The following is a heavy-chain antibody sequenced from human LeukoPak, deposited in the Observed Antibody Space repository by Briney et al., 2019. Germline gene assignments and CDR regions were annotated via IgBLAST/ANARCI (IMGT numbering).Heavy chain of an antibody. V-gene: IGHV1-46*01. D-gene: IGHD5-18*01. Sequence: ASVKVSCKASGYTFTSYYMHWVRQAPGQGLEWMGIINPSGGSTSYAQKFQGRVTMTRDTSTSTVYMELSSLRSEDTAVDYCERATAMAPTLDYWGQGTLVTVSS. J-gene: IGHJ4*02. CDR2: INPSGGST. CDR3: ERATAMAPTLDY. CDR1: GYTFTSYY.